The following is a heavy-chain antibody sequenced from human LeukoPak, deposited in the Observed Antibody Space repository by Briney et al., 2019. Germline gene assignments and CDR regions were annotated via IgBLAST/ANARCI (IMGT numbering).Heavy chain of an antibody. CDR2: IYTSGST. CDR3: ARVDPLPGIAAAGEEWFDP. V-gene: IGHV4-4*07. J-gene: IGHJ5*02. CDR1: GGSISSYY. Sequence: SETPSLTCTVSGGSISSYYWSWIRQPAGKGLEWIGRIYTSGSTNYNPSLKSRVTMSVDTSKNQFSLKLSSVTAADTAVYYCARVDPLPGIAAAGEEWFDPWGQGTLVTVSS. D-gene: IGHD6-13*01.